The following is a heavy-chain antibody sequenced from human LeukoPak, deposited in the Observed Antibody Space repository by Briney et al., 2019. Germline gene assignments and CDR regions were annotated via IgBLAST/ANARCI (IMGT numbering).Heavy chain of an antibody. J-gene: IGHJ4*02. V-gene: IGHV3-30*04. D-gene: IGHD3-16*01. CDR1: GFTFNSYT. CDR3: ARGGGFDY. CDR2: ISFDGSNK. Sequence: GGSLRLSCAASGFTFNSYTIHWVRQAPGKGLEWVAVISFDGSNKYYTDSVKGRFTISRDNSKNTLYLQMNSLRAEDTAVYYCARGGGFDYWGQGTLVTVSS.